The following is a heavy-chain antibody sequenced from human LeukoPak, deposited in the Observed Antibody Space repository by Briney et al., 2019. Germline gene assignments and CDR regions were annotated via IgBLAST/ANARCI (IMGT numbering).Heavy chain of an antibody. CDR1: GGTFSSYA. V-gene: IGHV1-69*13. D-gene: IGHD3-10*01. J-gene: IGHJ6*02. CDR3: ARDSITMVRGVIFSYGMDV. CDR2: IIPIFGTA. Sequence: SVKVSCKASGGTFSSYAISWVRQAPGQGLEWMGGIIPIFGTANYAQKFQGRVTITADEPTSTAYMELSSLRSEDTAVYYCARDSITMVRGVIFSYGMDVWGQGTTVTVSS.